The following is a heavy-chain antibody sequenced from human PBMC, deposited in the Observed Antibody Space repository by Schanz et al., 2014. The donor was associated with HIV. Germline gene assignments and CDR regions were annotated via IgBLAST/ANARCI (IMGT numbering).Heavy chain of an antibody. CDR2: VIGSGVRT. D-gene: IGHD1-26*01. V-gene: IGHV3-23*04. J-gene: IGHJ4*02. CDR3: AKAKGSYSATTSYFDS. CDR1: GFIFSDHF. Sequence: EVQVVESGGGLVQPGGSLRLSCTTSGFIFSDHFMGWVRQAPGRGLEWVSTVIGSGVRTIYADSVKGRFTISRDNSKNTLSLHMNSLRVEDTAVYYCAKAKGSYSATTSYFDSWGQGTLVTVSS.